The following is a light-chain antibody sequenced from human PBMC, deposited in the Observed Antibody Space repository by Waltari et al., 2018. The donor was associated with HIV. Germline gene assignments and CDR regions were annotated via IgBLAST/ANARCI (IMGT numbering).Light chain of an antibody. CDR1: QDIRVD. CDR3: LQHKDLPRT. Sequence: DIQMTQSPSSLSASVVDRVTITCRASQDIRVDLAWYQQKPGKAPKRLSYVAAALQDGVPSRFSGSGSGTEFTLTIRSLQPEDFAAYYCLQHKDLPRTFGQGTRVEIK. J-gene: IGKJ1*01. V-gene: IGKV1-17*01. CDR2: VAA.